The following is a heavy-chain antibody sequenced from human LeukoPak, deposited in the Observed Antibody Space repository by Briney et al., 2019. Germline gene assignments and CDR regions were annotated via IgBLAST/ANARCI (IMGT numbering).Heavy chain of an antibody. CDR3: AREEWGATEFDY. CDR2: INSDGSTT. Sequence: GGSLRLSCAASGFTFSSYWMHWVRQAPGKGLVWVSRINSDGSTTTYADSVKGRFTISRENAKNTVSLQMNSLRAEDTAVYYCAREEWGATEFDYWGQGTLVSVSS. J-gene: IGHJ4*02. D-gene: IGHD1-26*01. CDR1: GFTFSSYW. V-gene: IGHV3-74*01.